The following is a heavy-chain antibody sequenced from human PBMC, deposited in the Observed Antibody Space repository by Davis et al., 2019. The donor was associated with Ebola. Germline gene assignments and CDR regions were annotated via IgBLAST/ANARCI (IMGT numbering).Heavy chain of an antibody. Sequence: SETLSLTCTVSGYSISSSSYYWGWIRQPPGKGLEWIGSIYYSGSTYYNPSLKSRVTISVDTSKNQFSLKLSSVTAADTAVYYCARDLLGRSEYSSSWPGPAPSNWFDPWGQGTLVTVSS. CDR3: ARDLLGRSEYSSSWPGPAPSNWFDP. J-gene: IGHJ5*02. V-gene: IGHV4-39*07. CDR1: GYSISSSSYY. CDR2: IYYSGST. D-gene: IGHD6-13*01.